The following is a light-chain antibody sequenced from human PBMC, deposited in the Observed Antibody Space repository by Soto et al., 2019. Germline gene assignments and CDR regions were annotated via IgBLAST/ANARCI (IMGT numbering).Light chain of an antibody. CDR2: IAS. Sequence: EIVLTQSPGTLSLFPGERATLSCRATQSVNSDYLAWYQQQAGQAPRLLIYIASRRATGIPDRFSGSGSGTDFTLTINRLEPEDFAVYYCQQYGTSPWTFGQGTKVEI. J-gene: IGKJ1*01. CDR1: QSVNSDY. V-gene: IGKV3-20*01. CDR3: QQYGTSPWT.